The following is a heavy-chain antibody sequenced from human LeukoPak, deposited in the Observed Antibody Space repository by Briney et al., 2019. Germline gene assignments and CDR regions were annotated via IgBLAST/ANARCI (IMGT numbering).Heavy chain of an antibody. Sequence: ASVKVSCKPSGGTFSSYAISWVRQAPGQGLEWMGRIIPIFGKANYAQKFRGRDTITTDESTSTAYMELSSLRSEDTAVYYCARSGGVKRTLPDYWGQGTLVTVSS. CDR3: ARSGGVKRTLPDY. J-gene: IGHJ4*02. V-gene: IGHV1-69*05. D-gene: IGHD3-16*01. CDR2: IIPIFGKA. CDR1: GGTFSSYA.